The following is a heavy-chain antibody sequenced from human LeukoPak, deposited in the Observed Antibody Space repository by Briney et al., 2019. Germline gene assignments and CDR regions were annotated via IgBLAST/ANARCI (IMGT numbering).Heavy chain of an antibody. V-gene: IGHV3-48*04. J-gene: IGHJ4*02. Sequence: GGSLRLSCAASGFTFSSYGMHWVRQAPGKGLEWVSYISSSSSTIYYADSVKGRFTISRDNAKNSLYLQMNSLRSEDTAVYYCARAGTYYGSGTYYNWHYWGQGTLVTVSS. D-gene: IGHD3-10*01. CDR2: ISSSSSTI. CDR3: ARAGTYYGSGTYYNWHY. CDR1: GFTFSSYG.